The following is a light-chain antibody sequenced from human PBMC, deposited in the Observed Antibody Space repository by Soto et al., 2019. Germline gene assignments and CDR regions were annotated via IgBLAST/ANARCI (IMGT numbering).Light chain of an antibody. J-gene: IGLJ3*02. CDR3: CSYAGSYTFEFWV. CDR2: EVS. Sequence: QSALTQPASVSGSPGQSITISCTGTSSDVGGYNYVSWYQQHPGKAPKLMIYEVSNRPSGVSNRFSGSKSGNTASLTISGLQAEDEADYYCCSYAGSYTFEFWVFGGGTKLTVL. V-gene: IGLV2-14*01. CDR1: SSDVGGYNY.